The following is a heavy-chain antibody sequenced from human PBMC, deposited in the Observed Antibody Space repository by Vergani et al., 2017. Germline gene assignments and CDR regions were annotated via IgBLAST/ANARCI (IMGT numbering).Heavy chain of an antibody. J-gene: IGHJ4*02. D-gene: IGHD4-11*01. CDR3: ARSTYSNYGLN. CDR2: IYSGGST. Sequence: EVQMVESGGGLVQPGGSLRLSCAASGFTVSSNYMSWVRQAPGKGLEWVSVIYSGGSTYYADSVKGRFTISRDNSKNTLYLQMNSLRAEYTAVYYCARSTYSNYGLNWGQGCLVTVSS. V-gene: IGHV3-66*02. CDR1: GFTVSSNY.